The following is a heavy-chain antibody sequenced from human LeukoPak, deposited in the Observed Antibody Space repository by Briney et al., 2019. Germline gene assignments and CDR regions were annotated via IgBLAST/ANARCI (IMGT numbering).Heavy chain of an antibody. D-gene: IGHD3-10*01. CDR1: GSFTGEY. V-gene: IGHV1-2*02. J-gene: IGHJ5*02. Sequence: ASVRVSCKASGSFTGEYVHWVRQAPGQGLEWLGWINPDTGGTNFAQKFQGRVTMAGDTSISTAYKELSRLTSDDTAVYYCARSPYDSGSYVSAPWGQGTQVTVSS. CDR3: ARSPYDSGSYVSAP. CDR2: INPDTGGT.